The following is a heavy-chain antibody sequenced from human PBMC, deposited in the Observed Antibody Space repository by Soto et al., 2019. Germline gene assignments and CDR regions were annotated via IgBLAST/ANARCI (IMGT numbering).Heavy chain of an antibody. V-gene: IGHV3-9*01. J-gene: IGHJ4*02. D-gene: IGHD3-22*01. CDR2: ISWNSATL. Sequence: GGSLRLSCVGSGFIFEDFAMNWVRQVPGKGLEWVSGISWNSATLAYADSVKGRFIVSRDNAKNILYLQKNSLRAEDAALYYCAKDVGSYYYDTSAYLYDYWGQGTLVTVSS. CDR1: GFIFEDFA. CDR3: AKDVGSYYYDTSAYLYDY.